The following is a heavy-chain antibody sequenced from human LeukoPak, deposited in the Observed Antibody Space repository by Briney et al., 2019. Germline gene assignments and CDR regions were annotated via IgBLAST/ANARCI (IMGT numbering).Heavy chain of an antibody. CDR1: GGSFSGYY. J-gene: IGHJ4*02. Sequence: PSETLSLTCAVYGGSFSGYYWSWIRQPPGKGLEWIGEINHSGSTNYNPSLKSRVTISVDTSKNQFSLKLSSVTAADTAAYYCARGLRKYSSSSSPVYWGQGTLVTVSS. V-gene: IGHV4-34*01. D-gene: IGHD6-6*01. CDR2: INHSGST. CDR3: ARGLRKYSSSSSPVY.